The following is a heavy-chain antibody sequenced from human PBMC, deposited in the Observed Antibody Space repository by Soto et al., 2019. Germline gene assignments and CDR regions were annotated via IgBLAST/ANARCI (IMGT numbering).Heavy chain of an antibody. CDR2: MNPGSGDT. CDR3: ARMETFGSLNWFDP. J-gene: IGHJ5*02. V-gene: IGHV1-8*01. Sequence: ASVKVSCKAYGYRFPNNDVSWGRQATGQGLEWMGWMNPGSGDTGYAQKFQGRVTMTRDTSIATAYMEFSSLRSDDTAIYYCARMETFGSLNWFDPWGQGTLVTSPQ. CDR1: GYRFPNND. D-gene: IGHD3-16*01.